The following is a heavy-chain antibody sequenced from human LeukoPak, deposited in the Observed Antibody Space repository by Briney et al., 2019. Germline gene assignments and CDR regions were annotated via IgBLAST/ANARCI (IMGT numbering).Heavy chain of an antibody. CDR2: TWYDGSNK. J-gene: IGHJ6*03. CDR3: ARYNGDSSNYYYYYMDV. V-gene: IGHV3-33*01. CDR1: GFMFSNYG. D-gene: IGHD2-8*01. Sequence: GRSLRLSCAASGFMFSNYGMHWVRQAPGKRLEWVALTWYDGSNKYYAESVKGRFTISRDNSKNTLYLQMNTLRAEDTAVYYCARYNGDSSNYYYYYMDVWGKGTTVTVSS.